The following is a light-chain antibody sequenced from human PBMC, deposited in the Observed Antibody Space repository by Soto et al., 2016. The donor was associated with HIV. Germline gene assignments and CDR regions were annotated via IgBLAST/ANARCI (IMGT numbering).Light chain of an antibody. CDR1: QMINTF. J-gene: IGKJ5*01. Sequence: DIQMTQSPSSLSASVGDTVTITCRASQMINTFLNWYQQKPGKAPRLLISAASSLQVGVPSRFSGSTSRTGFSLTISSLQPEDFATYYCQQSYSIPLTFGQGTRLE. V-gene: IGKV1-39*01. CDR3: QQSYSIPLT. CDR2: AAS.